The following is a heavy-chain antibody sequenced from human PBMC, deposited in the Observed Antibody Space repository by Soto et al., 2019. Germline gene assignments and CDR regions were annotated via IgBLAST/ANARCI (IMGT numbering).Heavy chain of an antibody. CDR3: ARGPDHGDYELWYNWFDP. CDR2: MNPNSGNT. Sequence: ASVKVSCKASGYTFTSYDINWVRQATGQGLELMGWMNPNSGNTGYAQNFQGRVTMTRNTSISTAYMELSSLISEDTALYYCARGPDHGDYELWYNWFDPWGQGTLVTVSS. J-gene: IGHJ5*02. V-gene: IGHV1-8*01. CDR1: GYTFTSYD. D-gene: IGHD4-17*01.